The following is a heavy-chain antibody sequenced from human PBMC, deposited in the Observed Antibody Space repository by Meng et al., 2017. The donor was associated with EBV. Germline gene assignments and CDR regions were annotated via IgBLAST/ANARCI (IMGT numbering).Heavy chain of an antibody. D-gene: IGHD4-23*01. Sequence: QVHARQWRPGLLKLSETLSLTCAVYGGSFSGYYWSWIRQPPGKGLEWIGEINHSGSTNYNPSLKSRVTISVDTSKNQFSLKLSSVTAADTAVYYCAGSYGGVLNYWGQGTLVTVSS. V-gene: IGHV4-34*01. CDR3: AGSYGGVLNY. CDR1: GGSFSGYY. CDR2: INHSGST. J-gene: IGHJ4*02.